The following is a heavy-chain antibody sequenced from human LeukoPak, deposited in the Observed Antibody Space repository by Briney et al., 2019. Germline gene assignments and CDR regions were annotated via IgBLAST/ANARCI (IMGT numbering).Heavy chain of an antibody. Sequence: RSGGSLRLSCAASGFSFDDYGMSWVRQAPGKGLEWVSGIDRNGDSTGYADSVEGRFTISRDNAKNSLYLQMNSLRAEDTAVYYCARAEIAAAGRGGYYYYGMDVWGQGTTVTVSS. CDR2: IDRNGDST. J-gene: IGHJ6*02. CDR3: ARAEIAAAGRGGYYYYGMDV. CDR1: GFSFDDYG. V-gene: IGHV3-20*04. D-gene: IGHD6-13*01.